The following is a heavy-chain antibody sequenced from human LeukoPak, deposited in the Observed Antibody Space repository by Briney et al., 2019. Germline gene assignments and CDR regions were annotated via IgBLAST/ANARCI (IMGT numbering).Heavy chain of an antibody. J-gene: IGHJ4*02. V-gene: IGHV3-30*02. CDR1: GFSFSTYG. CDR2: IRFDGGKK. Sequence: PGGSLRLSCAASGFSFSTYGFHWVRQAPGKGLEWVTFIRFDGGKKNYADSVKGRFAISRDNSKNTVYLQMNSLRAEDTAVYYCARERTSLFDYWGQGTLVTVSS. CDR3: ARERTSLFDY. D-gene: IGHD1-7*01.